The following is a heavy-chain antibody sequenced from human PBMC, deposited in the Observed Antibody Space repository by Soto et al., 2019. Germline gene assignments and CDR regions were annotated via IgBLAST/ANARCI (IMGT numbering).Heavy chain of an antibody. D-gene: IGHD6-25*01. Sequence: GASVKVSCKVSGYTLTELSMHWVRQAPGKGLEWMGGIDPEDGETIYAQKFQGRLTMTEDTSTDTAYMELRSLSSDDTAIYYCVREMWTRSGPQNFFDYWGLGALVTVSS. V-gene: IGHV1-24*01. J-gene: IGHJ4*02. CDR3: VREMWTRSGPQNFFDY. CDR2: IDPEDGET. CDR1: GYTLTELS.